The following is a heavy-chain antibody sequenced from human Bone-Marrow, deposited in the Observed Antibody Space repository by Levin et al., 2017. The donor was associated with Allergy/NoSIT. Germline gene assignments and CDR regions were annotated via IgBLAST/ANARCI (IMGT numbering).Heavy chain of an antibody. V-gene: IGHV4-59*01. CDR1: GGSISTYF. Sequence: SQTLSLTCTVSGGSISTYFWSWIRQPPGKGLEWIGHLSSSGSSNYNPSLKSRVTISVDTSKNQLSLKLTSVTAADRAVYYCARDRVITSSNTYYYYGVDVWGQGTTVTVSS. D-gene: IGHD4-11*01. J-gene: IGHJ6*02. CDR3: ARDRVITSSNTYYYYGVDV. CDR2: LSSSGSS.